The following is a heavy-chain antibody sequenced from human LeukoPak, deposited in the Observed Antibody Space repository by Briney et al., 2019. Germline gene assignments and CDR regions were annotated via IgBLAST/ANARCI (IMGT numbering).Heavy chain of an antibody. CDR3: ARVQDADMIVEDF. J-gene: IGHJ4*02. CDR1: GYSFTNYG. CDR2: VSGINGNT. Sequence: ASVKVSCKTSGYSFTNYGISWVRQAAGKGLEWMGWVSGINGNTKYAQSLQGRVLMTTDTSTTTGHMELRSLRSDDTAVYFCARVQDADMIVEDFWGQGTLVIVSS. V-gene: IGHV1-18*01. D-gene: IGHD3-22*01.